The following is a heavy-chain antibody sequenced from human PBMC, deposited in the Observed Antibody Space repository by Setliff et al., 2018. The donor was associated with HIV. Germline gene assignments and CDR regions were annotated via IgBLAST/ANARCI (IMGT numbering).Heavy chain of an antibody. Sequence: SETLSLTCAVYGGSFSGYYWSWIRQPPGKGLEWSGEINHSGSTNYNPSLKSRVTISVDTSKNQFSLKLSSVTAADTAVYYCARWVPHRYNFWMGPIRAFDIWGQGTMVTVSS. D-gene: IGHD3-3*01. CDR3: ARWVPHRYNFWMGPIRAFDI. CDR2: INHSGST. CDR1: GGSFSGYY. V-gene: IGHV4-34*01. J-gene: IGHJ3*02.